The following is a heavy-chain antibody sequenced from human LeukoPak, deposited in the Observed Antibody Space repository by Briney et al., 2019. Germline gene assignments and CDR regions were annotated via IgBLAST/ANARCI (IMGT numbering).Heavy chain of an antibody. D-gene: IGHD3-22*01. CDR1: GFTFSSYS. J-gene: IGHJ3*02. CDR3: ARDHHRRLYDSQARDTFDI. V-gene: IGHV3-48*01. Sequence: GGSLRLSCAASGFTFSSYSMNWVRQAPGKGLEWVSYISSSSSTLYYADSVKGRFSISRDNAKNSLYLQMNSLRAEDTAVYYCARDHHRRLYDSQARDTFDIWGQGTLVTVSS. CDR2: ISSSSSTL.